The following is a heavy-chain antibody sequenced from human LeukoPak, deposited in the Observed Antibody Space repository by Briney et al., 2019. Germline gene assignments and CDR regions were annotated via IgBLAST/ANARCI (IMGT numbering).Heavy chain of an antibody. J-gene: IGHJ4*02. D-gene: IGHD1-7*01. CDR3: AKSGYNWNYWFDY. Sequence: PGGSLRLSCAASGFTFSSYVMSWVRQAPGKGLEWVSAISGSGGSAYYADSVKGRFTISRDNSKNTLYLQMNSLRAEDTAVYYCAKSGYNWNYWFDYWGQGTLVTVSS. V-gene: IGHV3-23*01. CDR2: ISGSGGSA. CDR1: GFTFSSYV.